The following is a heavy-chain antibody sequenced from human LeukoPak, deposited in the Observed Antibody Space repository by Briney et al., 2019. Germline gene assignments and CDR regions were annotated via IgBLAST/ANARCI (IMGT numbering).Heavy chain of an antibody. CDR1: GFTFNSYA. V-gene: IGHV3-23*01. CDR2: ITSSGGST. J-gene: IGHJ4*02. CDR3: AKRYYYDNSGLWDS. Sequence: PGGSLRLSCAPSGFTFNSYAMIGVRQAPGKGLEWFSAITSSGGSTYYVDSVKDRFTISRDNSKNTLYLQVNSLRAEDTAVYYCAKRYYYDNSGLWDSWGQGTLVTVSS. D-gene: IGHD3-22*01.